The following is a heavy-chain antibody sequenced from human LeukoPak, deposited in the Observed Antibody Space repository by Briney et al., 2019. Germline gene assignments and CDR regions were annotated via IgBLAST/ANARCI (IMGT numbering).Heavy chain of an antibody. CDR3: ARQRITMVRGVIKYYYGIDV. Sequence: PLETLSLTCTVSGGSISGSAYYWGWIRQPPGKGLEWIGSVFYSGSTSYNPSLKSRVTISGDTSKNQFSLRLTSVTAADTAVYYCARQRITMVRGVIKYYYGIDVWGQGTTVTVSS. V-gene: IGHV4-39*01. CDR2: VFYSGST. J-gene: IGHJ6*02. CDR1: GGSISGSAYY. D-gene: IGHD3-10*01.